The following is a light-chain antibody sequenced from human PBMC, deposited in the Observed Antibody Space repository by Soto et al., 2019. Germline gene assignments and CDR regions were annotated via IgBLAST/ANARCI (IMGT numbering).Light chain of an antibody. CDR2: GAS. Sequence: DIVLMQSPGTLSLSPGERATLSCRPSQTMTRAYVAWYQQKPGQAPRLLIYGASYRATGISDKFSGSGSGTDFSLTISRLEPEDSAVYYCHQYHSPPQTFGQGTK. CDR3: HQYHSPPQT. J-gene: IGKJ2*01. V-gene: IGKV3-20*01. CDR1: QTMTRAY.